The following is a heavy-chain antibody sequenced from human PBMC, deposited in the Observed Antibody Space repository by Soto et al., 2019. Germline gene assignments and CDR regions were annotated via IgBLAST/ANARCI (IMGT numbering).Heavy chain of an antibody. D-gene: IGHD6-13*01. Sequence: ASVKVSCKASGYTFTGYYMHWVRQAPGQGLEWMGWINPNSGGTNYAQKFQGRVTMTRDTSISTAYMELSRLRSDDTAVYYCAREYSSPAYNWFDPWGQGTLVTVSS. J-gene: IGHJ5*02. V-gene: IGHV1-2*02. CDR1: GYTFTGYY. CDR2: INPNSGGT. CDR3: AREYSSPAYNWFDP.